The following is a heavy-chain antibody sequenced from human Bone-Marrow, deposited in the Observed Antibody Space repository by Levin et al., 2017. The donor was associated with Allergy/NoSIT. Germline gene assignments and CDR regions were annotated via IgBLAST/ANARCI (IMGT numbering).Heavy chain of an antibody. Sequence: PGGSLRLSCSASGFSFSNAAIHWVRQAPGKGPEWLAVISYDGNDKFYADSVKGRFSISRDDSKSTVYLHMGSLRSEDTAVYYCAKDRAYQLLFGWFDPWGQGTLVIVSS. V-gene: IGHV3-30*18. J-gene: IGHJ5*02. CDR1: GFSFSNAA. CDR2: ISYDGNDK. CDR3: AKDRAYQLLFGWFDP. D-gene: IGHD2-2*01.